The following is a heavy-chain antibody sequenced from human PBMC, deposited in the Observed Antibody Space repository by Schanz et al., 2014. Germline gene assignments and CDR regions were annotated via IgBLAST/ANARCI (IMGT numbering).Heavy chain of an antibody. CDR1: GFTFRGHA. CDR2: TSTDGTKT. D-gene: IGHD3-16*01. J-gene: IGHJ3*01. CDR3: TRDRGALINHNDALDL. Sequence: QVQLVESGGGVVQPGTSLRLSCAASGFTFRGHAMHWVRQAPGQGLEKVAVTSTDGTKTYYAASVRGRFTISRYKEKKKGERQMNSLTEAEKEGEEATRDRGALINHNDALDLWGQGTMVSVSS. V-gene: IGHV3-30*14.